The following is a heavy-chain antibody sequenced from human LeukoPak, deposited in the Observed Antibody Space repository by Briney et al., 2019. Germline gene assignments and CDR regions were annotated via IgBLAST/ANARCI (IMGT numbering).Heavy chain of an antibody. CDR1: GGSISSYY. J-gene: IGHJ3*02. CDR2: IYYSGST. CDR3: AAVLDYYDSSGYSGGAFDI. D-gene: IGHD3-22*01. V-gene: IGHV4-39*01. Sequence: SETLSLTCTVSGGSISSYYWGWIRQPPGKGLEWIGSIYYSGSTYYNPSLKSRVTISVDTSKNQFSLKLSSVTAADTAVYYCAAVLDYYDSSGYSGGAFDIWGQGTMVTVSS.